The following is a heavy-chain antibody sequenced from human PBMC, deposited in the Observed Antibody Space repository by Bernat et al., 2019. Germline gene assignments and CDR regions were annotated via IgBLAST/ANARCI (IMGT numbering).Heavy chain of an antibody. J-gene: IGHJ4*01. Sequence: ISSDDYFWSWIRQPPGKGLEWIGYIFHSGSTYYNPSLKSRVTISVDRSKNQFSLKLSSVTAADTAMYYCAREPDYYGSRSYSLDYWG. CDR1: ISSDDYF. CDR2: IFHSGST. D-gene: IGHD3-10*01. V-gene: IGHV4-30-2*01. CDR3: AREPDYYGSRSYSLDY.